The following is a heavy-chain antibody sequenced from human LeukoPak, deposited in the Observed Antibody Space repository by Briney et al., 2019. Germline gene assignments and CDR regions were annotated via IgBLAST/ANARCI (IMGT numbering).Heavy chain of an antibody. J-gene: IGHJ4*02. V-gene: IGHV3-30*02. Sequence: GGSLRLSCAASGFTFSSYGMHWVRQAPGKGLEWVAFIRYDGSNKYYADSVKGRFTISRDNSKNTLYLQMNSLRAEDTAVYYCAKEGVAGRYYFDYWGQGTLVTVSS. CDR1: GFTFSSYG. CDR3: AKEGVAGRYYFDY. D-gene: IGHD6-19*01. CDR2: IRYDGSNK.